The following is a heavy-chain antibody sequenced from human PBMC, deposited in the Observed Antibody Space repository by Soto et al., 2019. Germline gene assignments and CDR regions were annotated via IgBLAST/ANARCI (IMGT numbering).Heavy chain of an antibody. CDR2: IYVAAST. V-gene: IGHV3-66*01. D-gene: IGHD6-13*01. CDR1: GFTVSSNY. J-gene: IGHJ4*02. Sequence: EVQLVESGGGLVQPGGSLRLSCAASGFTVSSNYMNWVRQAPGKGLEWVSIIYVAASTYYADSVKGRFTISRDNSKTTLYLQMNSLRAEDTAVYYCARDGPCRSRYYFDYWGQGTLVTVSS. CDR3: ARDGPCRSRYYFDY.